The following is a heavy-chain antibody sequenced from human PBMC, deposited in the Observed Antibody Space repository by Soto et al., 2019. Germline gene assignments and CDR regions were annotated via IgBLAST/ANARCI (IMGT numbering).Heavy chain of an antibody. CDR2: ISSSSSYT. V-gene: IGHV3-11*06. Sequence: QVQLVESGGGLVKPGGSLRLSCAASGFTFSDYYMSWIRQAPGKGLEWVSYISSSSSYTNYADSVKGRFTISRDNAKNSLYLPMNSLRAEDTAVYYCARDKTTKNWYFDLWGRGTLVTVSS. CDR3: ARDKTTKNWYFDL. CDR1: GFTFSDYY. D-gene: IGHD4-17*01. J-gene: IGHJ2*01.